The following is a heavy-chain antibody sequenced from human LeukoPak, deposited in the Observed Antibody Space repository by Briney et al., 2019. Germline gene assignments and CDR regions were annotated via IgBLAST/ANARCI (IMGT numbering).Heavy chain of an antibody. J-gene: IGHJ4*02. CDR3: AREYCSGGSCFDS. V-gene: IGHV4-59*01. Sequence: PSETLSLTCTVSGGSISGYYWNWIRQPPGKGLEWIGYIYYSGSSNSNPSLESQVTMSVDTSKNQFSLKLSSVTAADTAVYYCAREYCSGGSCFDSWGQGTLVTVSS. CDR1: GGSISGYY. CDR2: IYYSGSS. D-gene: IGHD2-15*01.